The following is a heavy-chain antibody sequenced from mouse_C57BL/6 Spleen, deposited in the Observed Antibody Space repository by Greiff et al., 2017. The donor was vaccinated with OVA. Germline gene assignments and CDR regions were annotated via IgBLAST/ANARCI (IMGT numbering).Heavy chain of an antibody. D-gene: IGHD2-5*01. CDR2: INPNYGTT. Sequence: EVQLQQSGPELVKPGASVKISCKASGYSFTDYNMNWVKQSNGKSLEWIGVINPNYGTTSYNQKFKGKATLTVDQSSSTAYMQLNSLTSEDSAVDYCARSGSNFYYYAMDYWGQGTSVTVSS. CDR1: GYSFTDYN. CDR3: ARSGSNFYYYAMDY. J-gene: IGHJ4*01. V-gene: IGHV1-39*01.